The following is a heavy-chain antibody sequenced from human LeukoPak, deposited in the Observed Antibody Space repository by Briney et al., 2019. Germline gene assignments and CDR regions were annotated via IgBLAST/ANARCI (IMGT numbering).Heavy chain of an antibody. D-gene: IGHD6-13*01. CDR3: ARLYGGIAAAGTGWFDP. Sequence: SETLSLTCTVSGGSISSYYWSWIRQPPGKGLEWIGYIYYSGTTNYNPSLKSRVSMSVDTSKNQFSLKLSSVTAADTAVYYCARLYGGIAAAGTGWFDPWGQGTLVTVSS. J-gene: IGHJ5*02. CDR2: IYYSGTT. V-gene: IGHV4-59*01. CDR1: GGSISSYY.